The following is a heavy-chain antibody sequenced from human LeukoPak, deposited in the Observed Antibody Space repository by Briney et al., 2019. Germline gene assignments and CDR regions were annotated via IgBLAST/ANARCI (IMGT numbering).Heavy chain of an antibody. CDR1: GFTFSSYG. J-gene: IGHJ4*02. D-gene: IGHD7-27*01. CDR2: ISGNGGDT. V-gene: IGHV3-23*01. CDR3: ARDLAWGAFDY. Sequence: PGGSLRLSCAASGFTFSSYGMSWVRQAPGKGLEWVSAISGNGGDTFYADSVKGRFTISRDDSRNTLSLQMNSLRVEDTAVYYCARDLAWGAFDYWGQGILVAVSS.